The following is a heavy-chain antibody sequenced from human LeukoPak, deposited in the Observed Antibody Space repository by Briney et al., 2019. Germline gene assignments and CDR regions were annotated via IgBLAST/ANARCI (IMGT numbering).Heavy chain of an antibody. CDR2: IYYSGST. D-gene: IGHD5-18*01. CDR1: GCSISSGDYY. J-gene: IGHJ5*02. Sequence: PSETLSLTCTVSGCSISSGDYYWSWIRQPPGKGLEWIGYIYYSGSTYYNPSLKSRVTISVDTSKNQFSLKLSSVTAADTAVYYCAREVTWIQPNWFDPWGQGTLVTVSS. CDR3: AREVTWIQPNWFDP. V-gene: IGHV4-30-4*08.